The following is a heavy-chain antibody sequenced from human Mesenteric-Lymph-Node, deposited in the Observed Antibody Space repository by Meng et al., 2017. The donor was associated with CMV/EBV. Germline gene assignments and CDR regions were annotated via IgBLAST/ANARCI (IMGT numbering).Heavy chain of an antibody. CDR1: GFTFSSYS. J-gene: IGHJ6*02. D-gene: IGHD3-3*01. Sequence: GESLKISCAASGFTFSSYSMNWVRQAPGKGLEWVSSISSSSSYIYYADSVKGRFTISRDNAKNSLYLQMNSLRAEDTAVYYCAKDDYDFWSGYYGGMDVWGQGTTVTVS. V-gene: IGHV3-21*01. CDR3: AKDDYDFWSGYYGGMDV. CDR2: ISSSSSYI.